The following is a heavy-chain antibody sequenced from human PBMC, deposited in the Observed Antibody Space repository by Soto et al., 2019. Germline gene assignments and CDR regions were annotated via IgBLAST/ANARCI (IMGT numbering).Heavy chain of an antibody. CDR1: GGTFSSYA. D-gene: IGHD3-22*01. V-gene: IGHV1-69*01. CDR3: ATPVVIPSHAEYFQH. J-gene: IGHJ1*01. Sequence: QVQLVQSGAEVKKPGSSVKVSCKASGGTFSSYAISWVRQAPGQGLEWMGGIIPIFGTANYAQKFQGRVTITADESTSSAYMELSSLRSEDTAVYYCATPVVIPSHAEYFQHWGQGTLVTVSS. CDR2: IIPIFGTA.